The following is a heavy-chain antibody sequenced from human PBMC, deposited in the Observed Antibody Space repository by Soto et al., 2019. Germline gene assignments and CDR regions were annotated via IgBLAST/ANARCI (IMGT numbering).Heavy chain of an antibody. D-gene: IGHD2-2*01. CDR3: ARGQQLTPQTFDY. V-gene: IGHV4-31*03. Sequence: QVQLQESGPGLVKPSQTLSLTCTVSGGSISSGGYYWSWIRQHPGKGLEWIGYIYYSGSTYYNPSLKSRVTISVDTSKRQFSLRLSSVTAADTAVYYCARGQQLTPQTFDYWGQGTLVTVSS. CDR2: IYYSGST. J-gene: IGHJ4*02. CDR1: GGSISSGGYY.